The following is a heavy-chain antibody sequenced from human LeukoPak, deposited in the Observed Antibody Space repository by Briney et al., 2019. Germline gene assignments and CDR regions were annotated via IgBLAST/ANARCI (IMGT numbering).Heavy chain of an antibody. J-gene: IGHJ4*02. Sequence: GGSLRLSCAASGFTVSSIYMNWVRQAPGKGLEWVSVLYGGGTTYYADSVKGRFTISRDNSKNTLYLQMNSLRAEDTAVYYCATSDPFDYWGQGTLVTVSS. CDR1: GFTVSSIY. CDR3: ATSDPFDY. CDR2: LYGGGTT. V-gene: IGHV3-53*01.